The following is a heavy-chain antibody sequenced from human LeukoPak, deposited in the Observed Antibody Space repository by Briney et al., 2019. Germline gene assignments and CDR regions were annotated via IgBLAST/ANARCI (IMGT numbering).Heavy chain of an antibody. CDR2: ISAYNGNT. CDR3: ARDRNWGPFDY. J-gene: IGHJ4*02. D-gene: IGHD7-27*01. Sequence: ASVKVSCKASGYTFNNHYMYWVRQAPGQGLEWMGWISAYNGNTNYAQKLQGRVTMTTDTSTSTAYMELRSLRSDDTAVYYCARDRNWGPFDYWGQGTLVTVSS. CDR1: GYTFNNHY. V-gene: IGHV1-18*01.